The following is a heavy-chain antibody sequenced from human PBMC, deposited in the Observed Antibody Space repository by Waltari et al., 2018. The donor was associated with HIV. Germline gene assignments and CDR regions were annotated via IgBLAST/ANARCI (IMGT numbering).Heavy chain of an antibody. CDR3: TKSVGDSARGWFDP. Sequence: EVQLVESGGGLVQPGGSLKLSCAASGFSFSGSAMHWVRQASGKGLEWVGRIRGKPNSYATAYAESLKGRFTISRDDSKNTAYLQMNSLKTEDTAMYYCTKSVGDSARGWFDPWGQGTLVTVSS. V-gene: IGHV3-73*01. CDR2: IRGKPNSYAT. D-gene: IGHD4-17*01. CDR1: GFSFSGSA. J-gene: IGHJ5*02.